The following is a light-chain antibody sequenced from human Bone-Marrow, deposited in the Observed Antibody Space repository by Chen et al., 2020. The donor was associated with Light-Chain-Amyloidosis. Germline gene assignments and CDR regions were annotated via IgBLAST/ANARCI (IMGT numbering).Light chain of an antibody. J-gene: IGLJ3*02. Sequence: SYVLTQPSSVSVAQGQKATIACGGNNIGSTSVHWYQQTPGQAPLLVVYDDSDRPSGIPERLSGSNSGNTATLTISRVEAGDEADYYCQVWDRSSDRPVFGGGTKLTVL. CDR3: QVWDRSSDRPV. CDR2: DDS. CDR1: NIGSTS. V-gene: IGLV3-21*02.